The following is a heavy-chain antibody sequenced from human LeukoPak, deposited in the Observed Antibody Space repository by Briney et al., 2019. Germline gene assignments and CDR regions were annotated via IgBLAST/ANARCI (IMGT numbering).Heavy chain of an antibody. J-gene: IGHJ4*02. CDR1: GFTFDDYA. D-gene: IGHD3-10*01. CDR3: AKDGEYYYGSGSYYLDY. V-gene: IGHV3-9*01. CDR2: ISWNSGNI. Sequence: GGSLRLSCAASGFTFDDYAMHWVRQAPGKGLEWVSGISWNSGNIGYADSVKGRFTISRDNAKHSLYLQMSSLRPEDTALYYCAKDGEYYYGSGSYYLDYWGQGTLVTVSS.